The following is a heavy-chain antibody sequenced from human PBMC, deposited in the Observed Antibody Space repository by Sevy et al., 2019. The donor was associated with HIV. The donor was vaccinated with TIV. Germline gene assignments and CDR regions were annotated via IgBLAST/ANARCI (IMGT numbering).Heavy chain of an antibody. Sequence: ASVKVSCKASGYTFTGYYMHWVRQAPGQGLEWMGRINPNSGGTNYAQKFQGRVTMTRDTSISTAYMELSRLRSDDTAVYYCAREPLGYCSSTSCPEYYYYYYGMDVWGQGTTVTVSS. J-gene: IGHJ6*02. D-gene: IGHD2-2*01. CDR3: AREPLGYCSSTSCPEYYYYYYGMDV. V-gene: IGHV1-2*06. CDR1: GYTFTGYY. CDR2: INPNSGGT.